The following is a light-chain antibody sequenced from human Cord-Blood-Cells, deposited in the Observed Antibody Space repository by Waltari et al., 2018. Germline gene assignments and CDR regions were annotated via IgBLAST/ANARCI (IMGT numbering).Light chain of an antibody. CDR1: SSNIGSNY. V-gene: IGLV1-47*01. J-gene: IGLJ2*01. Sequence: SVLTQPPAASGTPGQRVTISCSGSSSNIGSNYVYWYQQLPGTAPNLLIYRNNQRPSGVPARFSGCKSGTSASLAISGLRSEDEADYYCAAWDDSLSGLVFGGGTKLTVL. CDR3: AAWDDSLSGLV. CDR2: RNN.